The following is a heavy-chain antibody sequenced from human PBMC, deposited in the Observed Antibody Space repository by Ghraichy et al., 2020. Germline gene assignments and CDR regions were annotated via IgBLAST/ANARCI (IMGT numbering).Heavy chain of an antibody. CDR3: ARRMVTRRNFDY. J-gene: IGHJ4*02. Sequence: SQTLSLTCAVYGGSFSGYYWSWIRQPPGKGLEWIGEINHSGSTNYNPSLKSRVTISVDTPKNQFSLKLSSVTAADTAVYYCARRMVTRRNFDYWGQGTLVTVSS. V-gene: IGHV4-34*01. CDR1: GGSFSGYY. D-gene: IGHD2-21*02. CDR2: INHSGST.